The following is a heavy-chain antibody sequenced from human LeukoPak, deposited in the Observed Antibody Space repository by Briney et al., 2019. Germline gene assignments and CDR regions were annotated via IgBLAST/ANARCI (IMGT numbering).Heavy chain of an antibody. J-gene: IGHJ4*02. CDR1: GGSISSGGYY. CDR2: IYYSGST. Sequence: PSETLSLTCTVSGGSISSGGYYWSWIRQPPGKGLEWIGYIYYSGSTNYNPSLKSRVTISVDTSKNQFSLKLSSVTAADTAVYYCARGPPAPYYYDSSGYYAHWGQGTLVTVSS. CDR3: ARGPPAPYYYDSSGYYAH. V-gene: IGHV4-61*08. D-gene: IGHD3-22*01.